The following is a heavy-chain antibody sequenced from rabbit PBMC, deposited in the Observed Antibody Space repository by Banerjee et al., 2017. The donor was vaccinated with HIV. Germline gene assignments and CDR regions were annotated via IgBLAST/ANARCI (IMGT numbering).Heavy chain of an antibody. CDR1: GFSFSSGYD. CDR2: IHTSGDNT. D-gene: IGHD1-1*01. CDR3: ARDLAAVIGWNFGL. J-gene: IGHJ6*01. V-gene: IGHV1S43*01. Sequence: QEQVVESGGGLVTLGGSLTLTCKASGFSFSSGYDMCWVRQAPGKGLEWIACIHTSGDNTWYASWVNGRFTITRSTSLNTVTLQLNSLTAADTASYFCARDLAAVIGWNFGLWGPGTLVTVS.